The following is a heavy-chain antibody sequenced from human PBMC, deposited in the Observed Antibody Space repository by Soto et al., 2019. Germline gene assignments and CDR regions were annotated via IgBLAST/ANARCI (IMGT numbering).Heavy chain of an antibody. D-gene: IGHD6-19*01. CDR3: AKDHSIAVAPFDY. V-gene: IGHV3-30*18. CDR2: ISYDGSNK. J-gene: IGHJ4*02. CDR1: GFTFSSYG. Sequence: GGSLRLSCAASGFTFSSYGMHWVRQAPGKGLEWVAVISYDGSNKYYADSVKGRFTISRDNSKNTLYLQMNSLRAEDTAVYYCAKDHSIAVAPFDYWGQGTLVTVSS.